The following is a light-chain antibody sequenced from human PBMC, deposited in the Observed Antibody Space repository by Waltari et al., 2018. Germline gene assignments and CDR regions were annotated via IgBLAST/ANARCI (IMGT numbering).Light chain of an antibody. CDR2: DGR. J-gene: IGLJ3*02. CDR1: NSDVGGSHY. Sequence: QSALTQPRPVSGSPGQSVTISCTGTNSDVGGSHYVSWFQHHPGKAPNPFLYDGRHRPAGVPDPFAGSKSANTAYLTISGIQTDDEAHYYCCSYGGNFLWVFGGGTKLTVL. V-gene: IGLV2-11*01. CDR3: CSYGGNFLWV.